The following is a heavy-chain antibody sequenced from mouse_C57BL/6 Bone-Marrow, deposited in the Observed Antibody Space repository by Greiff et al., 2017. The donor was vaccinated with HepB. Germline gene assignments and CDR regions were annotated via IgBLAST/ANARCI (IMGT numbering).Heavy chain of an antibody. CDR1: GFTFSSYA. J-gene: IGHJ4*01. CDR3: ARRNYGSSDEGMDY. V-gene: IGHV5-4*01. D-gene: IGHD1-1*01. CDR2: ISDGGSYT. Sequence: EVQLVESGGGLVKPGGSLKLSCAASGFTFSSYAMSWVRQTPEKRLEWVATISDGGSYTYYPDNVKGRFTISRDNAKNNLYLQMSHLKSEDTAMYYCARRNYGSSDEGMDYWGQGTSVTVSS.